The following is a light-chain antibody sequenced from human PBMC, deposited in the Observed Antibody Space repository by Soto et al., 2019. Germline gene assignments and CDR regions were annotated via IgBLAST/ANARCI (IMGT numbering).Light chain of an antibody. CDR1: SSDVGGYNY. CDR2: DVS. Sequence: QSALTQPASVSGSPGQSITISCTGTSSDVGGYNYVSWYQQHPGKAPKLMIYDVSNRPSGVSNRFSGSKSGNTASLTISGLQAEDEADYYCSSYTSSRTSDVFGTGTKLTVL. J-gene: IGLJ1*01. V-gene: IGLV2-14*01. CDR3: SSYTSSRTSDV.